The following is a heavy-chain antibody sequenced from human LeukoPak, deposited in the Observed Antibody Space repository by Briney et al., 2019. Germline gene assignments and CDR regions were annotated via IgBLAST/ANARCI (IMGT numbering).Heavy chain of an antibody. CDR2: MNPNSGKT. J-gene: IGHJ4*02. V-gene: IGHV1-8*01. D-gene: IGHD6-19*01. CDR3: ARQYSSGSIDY. Sequence: TFTSYDIXXVRQATGQGLEWMGCMNPNSGKTGYAQKFQGRVTMTRNTSISTAYMELSSLRSEDTAVYYCARQYSSGSIDYWGQGTLVTVSS. CDR1: TFTSYD.